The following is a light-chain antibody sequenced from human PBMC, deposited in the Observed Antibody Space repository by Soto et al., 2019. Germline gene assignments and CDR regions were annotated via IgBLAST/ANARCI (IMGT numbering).Light chain of an antibody. CDR3: CSYAGSYSYV. CDR1: TNDVGNYNY. CDR2: DVA. J-gene: IGLJ1*01. V-gene: IGLV2-11*01. Sequence: QSALTQPRSVSGSPGQSVTISCTGTTNDVGNYNYVSWYQQHPSKAPELMIYDVAKRPSGVPDRFSGSKSGNTASLTISGLQSDDEADYYCCSYAGSYSYVFGSGTKLTVL.